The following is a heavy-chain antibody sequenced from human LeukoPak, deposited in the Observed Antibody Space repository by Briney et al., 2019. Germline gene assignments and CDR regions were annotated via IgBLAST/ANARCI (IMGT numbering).Heavy chain of an antibody. D-gene: IGHD2-21*01. CDR3: ARGRPGDYFDY. J-gene: IGHJ4*02. CDR1: GFTFSSYW. CDR2: ISRNRSVT. Sequence: GGSLRLSCAASGFTFSSYWMHWVRQAPGKGPVWVSRISRNRSVTSYADSVKGQFTISRDNAKNTMYVQINSLRAEDTAVYYCARGRPGDYFDYWGQGTLGTLSS. V-gene: IGHV3-74*01.